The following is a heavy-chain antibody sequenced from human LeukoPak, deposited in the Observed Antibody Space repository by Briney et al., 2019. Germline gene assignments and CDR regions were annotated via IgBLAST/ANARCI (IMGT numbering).Heavy chain of an antibody. D-gene: IGHD3-10*01. V-gene: IGHV3-30*02. CDR3: AKTYGSGSLSTYWYFDL. CDR2: IWYDGSNK. Sequence: GGSLRLSCAASGFTFISYGMHWVRQAPGKGLEWVAVIWYDGSNKYYADSVKGRFTISRDNSKNTLFLQMNSLRAEDTAVYYCAKTYGSGSLSTYWYFDLWGRGTLVTVSS. CDR1: GFTFISYG. J-gene: IGHJ2*01.